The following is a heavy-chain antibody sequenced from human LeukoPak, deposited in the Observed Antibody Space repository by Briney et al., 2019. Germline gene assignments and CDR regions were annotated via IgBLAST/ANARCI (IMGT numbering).Heavy chain of an antibody. CDR3: AKDLEPGRDGYNLFDY. Sequence: GRSLRLSCAASGFTFDDYAMHWVRQAPGKGLEWVSGISWNSGSIGYADSVKGRFTISRDNAKNSLYLQMNSLRAEDTALYYCAKDLEPGRDGYNLFDYWGQGTLVTVSS. V-gene: IGHV3-9*01. CDR1: GFTFDDYA. J-gene: IGHJ4*02. CDR2: ISWNSGSI. D-gene: IGHD5-24*01.